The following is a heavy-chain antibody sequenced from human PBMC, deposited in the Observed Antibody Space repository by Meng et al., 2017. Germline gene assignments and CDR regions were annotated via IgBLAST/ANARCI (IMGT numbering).Heavy chain of an antibody. Sequence: AVKVSCKASGGSFSSYAISWVRQAPGQGRERMGGIIPICGTATYSQKFQGRVTITTDESTSTAYMEPRRLRSEDTAVYYCASQTSAYYYGSGNYRHYYYAMDVWGQGTTVTVSS. D-gene: IGHD3-10*01. CDR2: IIPICGTA. V-gene: IGHV1-69*05. J-gene: IGHJ6*02. CDR3: ASQTSAYYYGSGNYRHYYYAMDV. CDR1: GGSFSSYA.